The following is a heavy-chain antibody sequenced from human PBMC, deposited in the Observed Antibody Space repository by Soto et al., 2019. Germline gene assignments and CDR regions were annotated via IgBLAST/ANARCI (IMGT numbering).Heavy chain of an antibody. CDR3: ARGSGTTYYYDSSGSSMAPIDY. V-gene: IGHV3-21*01. J-gene: IGHJ4*02. Sequence: SSSYIYYADSVKGRFTISRDNAKNSLYLQMNSLRAEDTAVYYCARGSGTTYYYDSSGSSMAPIDYWGQGTLVTVSS. D-gene: IGHD3-22*01. CDR2: SSSYI.